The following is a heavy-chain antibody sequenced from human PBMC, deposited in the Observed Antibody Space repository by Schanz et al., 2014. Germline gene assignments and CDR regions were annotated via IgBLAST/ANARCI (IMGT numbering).Heavy chain of an antibody. Sequence: VQLQQWGAGRLRPAETLSLTCAVYGGSVSGYFWTWIRQSPRKGLEWIGEINYGGSAHYNPSLTSRLTISMDASKSQLSLKMKSVSAADTAVYYCARGGRYCSGGGCHYPYNYYGMDVWGQGTTVTVSS. D-gene: IGHD2-15*01. J-gene: IGHJ6*02. V-gene: IGHV4-34*01. CDR3: ARGGRYCSGGGCHYPYNYYGMDV. CDR1: GGSVSGYF. CDR2: INYGGSA.